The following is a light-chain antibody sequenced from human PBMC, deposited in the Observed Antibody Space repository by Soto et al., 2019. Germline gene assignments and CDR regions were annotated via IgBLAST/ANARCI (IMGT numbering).Light chain of an antibody. CDR2: KAS. Sequence: DIQMTQSPSTLSGSVGDRVTITCRASQTISSWLAWYQQKPGKAPKLLSYKASTLKSGVPSRFSGSGSGTEFTLTISSLQPEDFATYYCQHYNSYSEAFGQGTKVERK. J-gene: IGKJ1*01. V-gene: IGKV1-5*03. CDR1: QTISSW. CDR3: QHYNSYSEA.